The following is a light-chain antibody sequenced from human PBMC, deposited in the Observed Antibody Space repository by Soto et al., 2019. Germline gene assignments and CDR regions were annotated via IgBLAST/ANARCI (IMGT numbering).Light chain of an antibody. Sequence: QSALTQPASVSGSPAQSITMSCTGTSSDVGNYKYVSWYQQHPGKAPKLMIYEVSNRPSGVSNRFSGSKSGNTASLTISGLQAEDETDYYCFSYTSSGTYVFGTGTKVTVL. CDR1: SSDVGNYKY. CDR3: FSYTSSGTYV. J-gene: IGLJ1*01. CDR2: EVS. V-gene: IGLV2-14*01.